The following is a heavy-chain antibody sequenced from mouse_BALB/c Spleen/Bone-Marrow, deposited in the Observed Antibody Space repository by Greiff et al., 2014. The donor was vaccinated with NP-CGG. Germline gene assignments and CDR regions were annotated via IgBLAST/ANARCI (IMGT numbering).Heavy chain of an antibody. D-gene: IGHD2-1*01. CDR2: INPSNGRT. V-gene: IGHV1S81*02. Sequence: VQLQQSGAELVKPGASVKLPCKASGYTFTSYWMHWVKQRPGQGLEWIGEINPSNGRTNYNETFKSKATLTADKSSTTAYMQLSSLTSDDSAVYYCARYGNYDAMDYWGQGTSVTVSS. J-gene: IGHJ4*01. CDR1: GYTFTSYW. CDR3: ARYGNYDAMDY.